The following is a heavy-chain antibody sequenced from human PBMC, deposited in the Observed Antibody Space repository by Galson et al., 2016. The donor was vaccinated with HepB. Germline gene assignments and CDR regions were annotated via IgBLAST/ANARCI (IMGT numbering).Heavy chain of an antibody. CDR2: ISYDGSNK. CDR1: GFTFSSYG. CDR3: AKNGLYYYDARGYHYGGRGGNGMDV. J-gene: IGHJ6*02. Sequence: SLRLSCAASGFTFSSYGMHWVRQAPGKGLEWVAVISYDGSNKYYADSVKGRFTISRDNSKNTLYLQMNSLRGEDTAVYYGAKNGLYYYDARGYHYGGRGGNGMDVWGQGTTVTVSS. D-gene: IGHD3-22*01. V-gene: IGHV3-30*18.